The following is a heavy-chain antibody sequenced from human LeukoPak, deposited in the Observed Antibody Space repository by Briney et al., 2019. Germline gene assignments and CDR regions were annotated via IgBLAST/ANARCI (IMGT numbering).Heavy chain of an antibody. V-gene: IGHV3-23*01. CDR3: ARGSNWFDP. CDR2: ISDNGGYT. J-gene: IGHJ5*02. CDR1: GFTFSSSA. D-gene: IGHD3-10*01. Sequence: GGSLRLSCAASGFTFSSSAMSWVRQAPGKGLEWVSAISDNGGYTYYADSVQGRFTISRDNSKSTLCLQMNSLRAEDTAVYYCARGSNWFDPWGQGTLVTVSS.